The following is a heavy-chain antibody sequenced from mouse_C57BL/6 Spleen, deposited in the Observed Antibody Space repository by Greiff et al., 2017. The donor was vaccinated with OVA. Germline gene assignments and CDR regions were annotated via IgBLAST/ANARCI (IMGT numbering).Heavy chain of an antibody. Sequence: QVQLQQSGAELVRPGASVTLSCKASGYTFTDYEMHWVKQTPVHGLEWIGAIDPETGGTASNQKFKGKAILTADKSSSTAYMELRSLTSEDSAVYYCTRPGRDYGNFYYAMDYWGQGTSVTVSS. J-gene: IGHJ4*01. CDR1: GYTFTDYE. V-gene: IGHV1-15*01. CDR2: IDPETGGT. D-gene: IGHD2-1*01. CDR3: TRPGRDYGNFYYAMDY.